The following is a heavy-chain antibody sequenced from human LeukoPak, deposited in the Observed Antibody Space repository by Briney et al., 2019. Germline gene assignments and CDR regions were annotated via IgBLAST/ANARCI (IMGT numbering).Heavy chain of an antibody. CDR2: IYPEGSDT. D-gene: IGHD3-10*01. V-gene: IGHV5-51*01. Sequence: GESLKISCQASGYTFSSYWSGWGRQVPGKGLECRRIIYPEGSDTTYSPSFQGQVTISPDKSFSTPYLQRSSLKPSDTAIYYCARLGHDPYYFGSASYPNWYFDLWGRGTLVTVSS. J-gene: IGHJ2*01. CDR3: ARLGHDPYYFGSASYPNWYFDL. CDR1: GYTFSSYW.